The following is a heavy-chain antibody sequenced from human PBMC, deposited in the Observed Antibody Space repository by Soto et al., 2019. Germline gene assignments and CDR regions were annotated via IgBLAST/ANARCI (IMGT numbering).Heavy chain of an antibody. Sequence: ASVKVSCKASGYTFASYGISWVRQAPGQGLEWMGWISAYNGNTNYAQKLQGRVTMTTDTSTSTAYMELRSLRSDDTAVYYCARDKAVVVVADYWAQGTLVTVSS. CDR1: GYTFASYG. J-gene: IGHJ4*02. V-gene: IGHV1-18*01. D-gene: IGHD2-15*01. CDR2: ISAYNGNT. CDR3: ARDKAVVVVADY.